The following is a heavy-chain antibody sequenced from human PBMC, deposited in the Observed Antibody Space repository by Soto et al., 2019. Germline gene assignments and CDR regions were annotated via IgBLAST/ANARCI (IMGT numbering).Heavy chain of an antibody. Sequence: QLQLQESGPGLVKPSETLSLTCTVSGGSISSSSYYWGWIRQPPGKGLEWIGSIYYSGSTYYNPYLKSRVPISVDTSKNQFSLKLSSVTAADTAVYSCARLYSSGWYDYWGQGTLVTVSS. CDR1: GGSISSSSYY. J-gene: IGHJ4*02. V-gene: IGHV4-39*01. D-gene: IGHD6-19*01. CDR2: IYYSGST. CDR3: ARLYSSGWYDY.